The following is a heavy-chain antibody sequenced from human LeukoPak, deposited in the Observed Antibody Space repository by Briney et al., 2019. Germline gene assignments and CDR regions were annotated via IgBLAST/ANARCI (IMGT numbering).Heavy chain of an antibody. CDR2: ISSSTI. D-gene: IGHD4-17*01. Sequence: GGSLRLSCAASGFTFSSYSMNWVRQAPGKGLEWVSYISSSTIYYADSVKGRFTISRDNAKNSLYLQMNSLRDEDTAVYYCARRGYGDYAPFDYWGQGTLVTVSS. CDR3: ARRGYGDYAPFDY. V-gene: IGHV3-48*02. CDR1: GFTFSSYS. J-gene: IGHJ4*02.